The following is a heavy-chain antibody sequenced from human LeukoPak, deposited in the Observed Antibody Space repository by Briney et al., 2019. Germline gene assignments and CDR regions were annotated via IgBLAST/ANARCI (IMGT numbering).Heavy chain of an antibody. V-gene: IGHV3-48*03. CDR1: GFTLSSYE. J-gene: IGHJ4*02. CDR2: MTTSGNTI. CDR3: ARVGGATAVTMYFEY. D-gene: IGHD1-26*01. Sequence: PGGSLRLSCAVSGFTLSSYEMMWVRQAPGKGLEWLSFMTTSGNTIFYAKSVKDRFTISRDNAKKSLYLQMNSLRDEDTAVYYCARVGGATAVTMYFEYWGQGTLVTVTS.